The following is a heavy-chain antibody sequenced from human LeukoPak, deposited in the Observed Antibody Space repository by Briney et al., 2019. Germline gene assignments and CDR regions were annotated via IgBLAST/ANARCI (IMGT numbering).Heavy chain of an antibody. V-gene: IGHV3-23*01. CDR3: ATSRFYLES. CDR2: INYSGDST. Sequence: GGSLRLSCAASEFTFSTYGMSWVRQAPGKGLEWVSGINYSGDSTYYADSVKGRFTISRDNSKNTLYLQMNSLRAEDTAVYYCATSRFYLESWGQGTLVTVSS. CDR1: EFTFSTYG. J-gene: IGHJ4*02.